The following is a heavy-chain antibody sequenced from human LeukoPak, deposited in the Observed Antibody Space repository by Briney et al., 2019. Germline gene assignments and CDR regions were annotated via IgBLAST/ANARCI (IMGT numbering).Heavy chain of an antibody. J-gene: IGHJ3*02. CDR1: GHSISTNNYY. D-gene: IGHD1-26*01. CDR3: ARHDPIVGTPDAFDI. CDR2: IYYSGST. V-gene: IGHV4-61*05. Sequence: SETLSLTCTVSGHSISTNNYYWSWIRQPPGKGLEWIAYIYYSGSTDYNPSLKSRVTISLDTSENQFSLKLSSVTAADTAVYYCARHDPIVGTPDAFDIWGQGTMVTVSS.